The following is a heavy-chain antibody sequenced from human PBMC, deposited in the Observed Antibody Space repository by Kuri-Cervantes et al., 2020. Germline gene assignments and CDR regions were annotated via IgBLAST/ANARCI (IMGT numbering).Heavy chain of an antibody. CDR2: ISYDGSNK. CDR1: GFTFSNYP. J-gene: IGHJ4*02. Sequence: LSLTCAASGFTFSNYPMHWVRQAPGKGLEWVAVISYDGSNKYYADSVKGRFTISRDNSKNTLYLQMNSLRAEDTAVYYCARDGKSSWYTNWGRNHYFDYWGQGTLVTVSS. D-gene: IGHD6-13*01. CDR3: ARDGKSSWYTNWGRNHYFDY. V-gene: IGHV3-30-3*01.